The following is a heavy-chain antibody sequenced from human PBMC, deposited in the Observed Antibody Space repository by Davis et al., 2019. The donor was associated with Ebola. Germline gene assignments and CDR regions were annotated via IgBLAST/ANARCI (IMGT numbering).Heavy chain of an antibody. D-gene: IGHD2-8*02. CDR2: ISSGGTAP. CDR3: AKSFLITGAHMSEFRGVDY. V-gene: IGHV3-23*01. Sequence: PGGSLRLSCAASGFTFSNYGMTWVRQAPGKGLEWVSSISSGGTAPYYADSVKGRFTISRDNSKNTLSLQMDSLRADDTAVYYCAKSFLITGAHMSEFRGVDYWGQGTLVTVSS. CDR1: GFTFSNYG. J-gene: IGHJ4*02.